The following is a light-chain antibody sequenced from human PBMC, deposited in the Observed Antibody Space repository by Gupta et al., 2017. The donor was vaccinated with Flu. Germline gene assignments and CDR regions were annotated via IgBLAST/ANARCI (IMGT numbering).Light chain of an antibody. CDR3: HVLDNDIHV. CDR1: NIGRKN. V-gene: IGLV3-9*01. J-gene: IGLJ1*01. CDR2: RDS. Sequence: KTTRMTCCGNNIGRKNVYWYTQKPGQPPVLVIYRDSNRPSGIPERFSGSNSVNTATLTINRAQAGDESDYYCHVLDNDIHVFATGTKVTVL.